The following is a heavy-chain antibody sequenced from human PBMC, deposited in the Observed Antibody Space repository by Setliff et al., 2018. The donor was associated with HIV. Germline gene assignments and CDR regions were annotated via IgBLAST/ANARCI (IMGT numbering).Heavy chain of an antibody. Sequence: GASVKVSCKASGGTFSSYAISWVRQAPGQGLEWMGGIIPILGIANYAQKFQGRVTITADESTSTAYMELSSLRSEDTAVYYCARGEAGEVAVAGSYYFDYWGQGTLVTVSS. CDR1: GGTFSSYA. D-gene: IGHD6-19*01. J-gene: IGHJ4*02. CDR3: ARGEAGEVAVAGSYYFDY. V-gene: IGHV1-69*10. CDR2: IIPILGIA.